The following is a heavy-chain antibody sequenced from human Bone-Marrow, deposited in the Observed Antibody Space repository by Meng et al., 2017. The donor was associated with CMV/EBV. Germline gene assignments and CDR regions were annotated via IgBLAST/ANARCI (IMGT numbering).Heavy chain of an antibody. V-gene: IGHV1-8*02. Sequence: ASVKVSCKASGYTFTGYYIHWVRQAPGQGLEWMGWMNPTSGNTGYAQKFQGRVIMTRNTSISTAYMELSSLRSEDTAVYYCARETGSKDFDYWGQGTLVTVSS. CDR1: GYTFTGYY. CDR3: ARETGSKDFDY. J-gene: IGHJ4*02. CDR2: MNPTSGNT. D-gene: IGHD1-1*01.